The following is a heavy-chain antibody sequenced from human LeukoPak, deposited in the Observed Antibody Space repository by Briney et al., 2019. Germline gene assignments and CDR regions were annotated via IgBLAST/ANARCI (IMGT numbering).Heavy chain of an antibody. V-gene: IGHV4-59*11. CDR3: GRDALVGYFSYYYMDV. CDR2: ITNSGST. CDR1: GGSISSHY. D-gene: IGHD2-15*01. Sequence: PSETLSLTCTVSGGSISSHYWTWIRQSPVKGLEWIGDITNSGSTSYNPSLKSRVTISIDTSKNQFSLKLSSVTATDTAVYYCGRDALVGYFSYYYMDVWGKGTTVTVSS. J-gene: IGHJ6*03.